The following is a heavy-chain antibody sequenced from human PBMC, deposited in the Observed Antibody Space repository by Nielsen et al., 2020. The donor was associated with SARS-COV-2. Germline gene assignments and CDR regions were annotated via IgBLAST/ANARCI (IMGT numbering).Heavy chain of an antibody. Sequence: GGSLRLSCVVSGFNFRGYWMTWVRQAPGKGLEWVGNIKLDGSEKYYVDSVKGRFTISRDNARNTLYLQMNSLRVEDTAVYYCARDPASFDSSGYYDSGYWGQGTLVTVSS. V-gene: IGHV3-7*01. CDR2: IKLDGSEK. CDR3: ARDPASFDSSGYYDSGY. CDR1: GFNFRGYW. D-gene: IGHD3-22*01. J-gene: IGHJ4*02.